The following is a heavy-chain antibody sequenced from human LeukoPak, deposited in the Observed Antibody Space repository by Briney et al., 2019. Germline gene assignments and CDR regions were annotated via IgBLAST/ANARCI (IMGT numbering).Heavy chain of an antibody. D-gene: IGHD3-10*01. Sequence: PGGTLRLSCAASGFTFSSYGMSWVRQAPGKGLEWVSAISGSGGSTYYADSVKGRFTISRDNSKNTLYLQMNSLRAEDTAVYYCAKDPVLWFGESSFDYWGQGTLVTVSS. CDR1: GFTFSSYG. CDR3: AKDPVLWFGESSFDY. V-gene: IGHV3-23*01. J-gene: IGHJ4*02. CDR2: ISGSGGST.